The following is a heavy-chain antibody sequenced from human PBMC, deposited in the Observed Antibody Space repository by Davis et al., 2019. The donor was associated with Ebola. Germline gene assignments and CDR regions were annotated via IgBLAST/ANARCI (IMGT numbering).Heavy chain of an antibody. J-gene: IGHJ4*02. CDR3: ARSHYDFWSDYYRLVDAFFDC. CDR2: ISSTGSTI. CDR1: GFTFSSYE. Sequence: GGSLRLSCTGSGFTFSSYEMNWVRQAPGKGLEWISYISSTGSTIKYADSVKGRFTISRDNAKNSLALQMDSLTAEDTAIYYCARSHYDFWSDYYRLVDAFFDCWGQGTLVTVSS. V-gene: IGHV3-48*03. D-gene: IGHD3-3*01.